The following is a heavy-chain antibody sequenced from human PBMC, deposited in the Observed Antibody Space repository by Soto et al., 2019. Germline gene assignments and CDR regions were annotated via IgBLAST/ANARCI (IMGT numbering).Heavy chain of an antibody. Sequence: SETLSLTGAVLGGSFSGYYWSWIRQPPGKGLEWIGEINHSRSTNYNPSLKSRVTISVDTSKNQFSLKLSSVTVADTAVYYCYIWGSYRLRRFDYWGQGTLVTVSS. CDR2: INHSRST. CDR3: YIWGSYRLRRFDY. D-gene: IGHD3-16*02. CDR1: GGSFSGYY. J-gene: IGHJ4*02. V-gene: IGHV4-34*01.